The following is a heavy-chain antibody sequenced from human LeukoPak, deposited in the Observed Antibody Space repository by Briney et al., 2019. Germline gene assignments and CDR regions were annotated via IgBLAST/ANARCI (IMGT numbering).Heavy chain of an antibody. CDR1: GYTFTGYY. D-gene: IGHD2-15*01. CDR3: ARHRSQTYSIDY. J-gene: IGHJ4*02. Sequence: ASVKVSCKAPGYTFTGYYTHWVRQAPGQGLEWMGWINANSGGTNYAQKFQGRVTMTRDTSISTIYMELTRLTSDDTAVYYCARHRSQTYSIDYWGQGTLVTVSS. V-gene: IGHV1-2*02. CDR2: INANSGGT.